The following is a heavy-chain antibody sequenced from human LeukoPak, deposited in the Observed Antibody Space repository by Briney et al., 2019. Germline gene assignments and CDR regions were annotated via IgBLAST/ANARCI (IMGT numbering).Heavy chain of an antibody. Sequence: PSETLSLTCAVYGGSFSGYYWSWIRQPPGKGLEWIGEINHSGSANYNPSLKSRVTISVDTSKNQFSLKLSSVTAADTAVYYCARFSPANVLDPWGQGTLVTVSS. CDR1: GGSFSGYY. CDR2: INHSGSA. D-gene: IGHD4/OR15-4a*01. J-gene: IGHJ5*02. V-gene: IGHV4-34*01. CDR3: ARFSPANVLDP.